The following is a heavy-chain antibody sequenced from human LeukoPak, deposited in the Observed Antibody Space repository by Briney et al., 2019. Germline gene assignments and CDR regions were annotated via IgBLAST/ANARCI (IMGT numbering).Heavy chain of an antibody. Sequence: ASVKVSCKASGYTFTGYYMHWVRQAPGQGLEWMGWINPNSGGTNYAQKFQGRVTMTEDTSTDTAYMELSSLRSEDTAVYYCATGFSWGSGNYWGQGTLVTVSS. CDR1: GYTFTGYY. D-gene: IGHD3-16*01. J-gene: IGHJ4*02. CDR2: INPNSGGT. V-gene: IGHV1-2*02. CDR3: ATGFSWGSGNY.